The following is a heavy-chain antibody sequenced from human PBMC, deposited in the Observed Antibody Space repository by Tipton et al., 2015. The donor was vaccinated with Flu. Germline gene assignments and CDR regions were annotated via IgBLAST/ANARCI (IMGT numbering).Heavy chain of an antibody. V-gene: IGHV4-59*08. CDR3: ARHHRRGARILYHAGYDNWFDP. CDR1: GGSISSYY. D-gene: IGHD2-8*01. Sequence: TLSLTCTVSGGSISSYYWSWIRQPPGKGLEWIGYIYYSGSTNYNPSLKSRVTISVDTSKNQFSLKLSSVTAADTAVYYCARHHRRGARILYHAGYDNWFDPWGQGTLVTVSS. J-gene: IGHJ5*02. CDR2: IYYSGST.